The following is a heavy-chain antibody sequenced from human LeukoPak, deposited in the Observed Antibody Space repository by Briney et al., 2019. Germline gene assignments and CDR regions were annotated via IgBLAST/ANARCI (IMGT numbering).Heavy chain of an antibody. Sequence: SQTLSLTCAISGDSVSSKSVWNWIRQSPSRGLEWLGRIYYRSKWSNNYAVSVKSRITIIPATSKNQFSLQLSSVTAEDTAVYYSPRGDQNFDYWGQGTLATVSS. CDR3: PRGDQNFDY. CDR1: GDSVSSKSV. D-gene: IGHD5-24*01. J-gene: IGHJ4*02. CDR2: IYYRSKWSN. V-gene: IGHV6-1*01.